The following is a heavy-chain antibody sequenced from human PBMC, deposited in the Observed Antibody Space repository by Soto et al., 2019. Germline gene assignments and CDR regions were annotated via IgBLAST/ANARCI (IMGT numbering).Heavy chain of an antibody. V-gene: IGHV3-30*03. CDR2: ISQDGSHK. D-gene: IGHD4-4*01. CDR3: ASQYYSGPFHFDS. J-gene: IGHJ4*02. CDR1: GFTFSKYG. Sequence: QVQLVESGGGVVQPGRSLRLSCAASGFTFSKYGMHWVRQVPGKGLEWVAVISQDGSHKYYADSVKGRFTISRDNSKNTLYLEMNSLRGDDTAVYSCASQYYSGPFHFDSWGQGTLVTVSS.